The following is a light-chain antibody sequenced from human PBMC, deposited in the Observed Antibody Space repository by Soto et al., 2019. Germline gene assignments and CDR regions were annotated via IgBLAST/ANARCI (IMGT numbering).Light chain of an antibody. CDR1: SSDVGGYNY. Sequence: QSALTQPASVSGSPGQSITISCTGTSSDVGGYNYVSWYQQYPGKAPKLMIYDVSNRPSGVSNRFSGSKSGNTASLTISGLQDHHEADYYCTSYTTSSTLVFGTGTQLTVL. J-gene: IGLJ7*01. CDR2: DVS. CDR3: TSYTTSSTLV. V-gene: IGLV2-14*01.